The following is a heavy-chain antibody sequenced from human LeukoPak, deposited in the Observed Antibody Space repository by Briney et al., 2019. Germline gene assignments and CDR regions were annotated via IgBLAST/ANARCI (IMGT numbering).Heavy chain of an antibody. D-gene: IGHD2-21*02. Sequence: ASVTVSCKASGYTFTGYYMHWVRQAPGQGLEWMGCINPNSGGTNYAQKFQGRVTMTRDTSISTAYMELSRLRSDDTAVYYCARAYCGGDCYRYYYYGMDVWGQGTTVTVSS. CDR3: ARAYCGGDCYRYYYYGMDV. V-gene: IGHV1-2*02. CDR2: INPNSGGT. J-gene: IGHJ6*02. CDR1: GYTFTGYY.